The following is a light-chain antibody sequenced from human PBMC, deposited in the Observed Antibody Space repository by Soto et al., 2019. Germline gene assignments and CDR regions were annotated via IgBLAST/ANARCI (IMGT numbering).Light chain of an antibody. CDR1: SSDVGGYNF. J-gene: IGLJ3*02. Sequence: QSALTQPPSASGSPGQSVTISCTGSSSDVGGYNFVSWYQQHPGKAPKLMIYDVTERPSEVPDRFSSSKSGNTASLTVSGLQADDEADYYCSSYAGTNIPVMFGGGTKLTVL. CDR2: DVT. V-gene: IGLV2-8*01. CDR3: SSYAGTNIPVM.